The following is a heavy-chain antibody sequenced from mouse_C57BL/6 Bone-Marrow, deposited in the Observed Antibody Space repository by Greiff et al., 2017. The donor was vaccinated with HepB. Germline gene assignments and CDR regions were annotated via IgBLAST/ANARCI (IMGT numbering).Heavy chain of an antibody. CDR3: ASLRGAMDY. CDR1: GYTFTSYW. J-gene: IGHJ4*01. CDR2: IDPSDNYT. V-gene: IGHV1-69*01. Sequence: VQLQQPGAELVMPGASVKLSCKASGYTFTSYWMHWVKQRPGQGLEWIGEIDPSDNYTNYNQKFKGKSTLTVDKSSSTASMQLSSLTSEDSAVYYCASLRGAMDYWGQGTSVTVSS. D-gene: IGHD1-1*01.